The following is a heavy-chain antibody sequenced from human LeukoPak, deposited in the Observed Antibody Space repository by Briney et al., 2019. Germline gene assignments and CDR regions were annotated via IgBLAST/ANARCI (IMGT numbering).Heavy chain of an antibody. V-gene: IGHV4-31*03. CDR2: IYYSGST. CDR1: GGSISSGGYY. J-gene: IGHJ3*02. CDR3: ARQLERLHDAFDI. D-gene: IGHD1-1*01. Sequence: PSQTLSLTCTVSGGSISSGGYYWSWIRQHPGKGLEWIGYIYYSGSTYYNPSLKSRVTISVDTSKNQFSLKLGSVTAADTAVYYCARQLERLHDAFDIWGQGTMVTVSS.